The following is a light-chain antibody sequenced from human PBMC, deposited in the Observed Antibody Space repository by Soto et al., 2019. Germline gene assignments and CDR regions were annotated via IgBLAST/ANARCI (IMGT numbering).Light chain of an antibody. J-gene: IGLJ1*01. Sequence: SALTQPRSVSGSPGQSVTISCTGTSSDVGGYNYVSWYQQHPGKAPKLMIYDVSKRPSGVPDRLSGSKSGNTASLTISGLQAEDEADYYCNSYTYSNTEVFGTGTKVTVL. CDR3: NSYTYSNTEV. CDR2: DVS. CDR1: SSDVGGYNY. V-gene: IGLV2-11*01.